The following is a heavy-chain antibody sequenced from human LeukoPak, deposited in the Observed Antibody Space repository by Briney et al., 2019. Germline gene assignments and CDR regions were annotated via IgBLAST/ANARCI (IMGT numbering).Heavy chain of an antibody. CDR2: INHSGST. V-gene: IGHV4-34*01. Sequence: PSETLSLTCTVSGGSISSYYWSWIRQPPGKGLEWIGEINHSGSTNYNPSLKSRVTISVDTSKNQFSLKLSSVTAADTAVYYCARANYYDSSGYYANWGQGTLVTVSS. J-gene: IGHJ4*02. D-gene: IGHD3-22*01. CDR1: GGSISSYY. CDR3: ARANYYDSSGYYAN.